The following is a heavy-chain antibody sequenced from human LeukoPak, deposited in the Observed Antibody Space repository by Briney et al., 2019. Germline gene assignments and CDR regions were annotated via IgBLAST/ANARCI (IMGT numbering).Heavy chain of an antibody. J-gene: IGHJ6*02. CDR1: GGSISSNY. V-gene: IGHV4-59*01. CDR2: IHYSGRT. D-gene: IGHD5-12*01. CDR3: ATEVAPSDHYYYYGMDV. Sequence: KTSETLSLTCTVSGGSISSNYWSRVRQPPGKGLEWIGYIHYSGRTNYNPSLKSRVTISVDTSKNQFSLKLSSVTAADTAAYYCATEVAPSDHYYYYGMDVWGQGTTVTVSS.